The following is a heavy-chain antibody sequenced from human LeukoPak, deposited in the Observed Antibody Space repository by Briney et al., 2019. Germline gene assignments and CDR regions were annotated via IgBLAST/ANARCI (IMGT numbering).Heavy chain of an antibody. CDR1: GYTFTSYD. J-gene: IGHJ4*02. Sequence: ASVKVSCKASGYTFTSYDINWVRQATGQGLEWMGWMNPNSGNTGYAQKFQGRVTMTRNTSISTAYMELSSLRSEDTAVYYCARGPSHTGDLDYWGQGTLVTVSS. V-gene: IGHV1-8*01. CDR3: ARGPSHTGDLDY. CDR2: MNPNSGNT.